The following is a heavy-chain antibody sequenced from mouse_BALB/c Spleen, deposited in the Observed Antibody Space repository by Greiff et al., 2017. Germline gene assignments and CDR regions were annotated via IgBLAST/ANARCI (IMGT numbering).Heavy chain of an antibody. Sequence: EVQLQQSGPELVKPGASVKMSCKASGYTFTSYVMHWVKQKPGQGLEWIGYINPYNDGTKYNEKFKGKATLTSDKSSSTAYMELSSLTSEDSAVYYCAREWGDYYGSSYFDYWGQATTLTVSS. J-gene: IGHJ2*01. CDR2: INPYNDGT. V-gene: IGHV1-14*01. CDR3: AREWGDYYGSSYFDY. D-gene: IGHD1-1*01. CDR1: GYTFTSYV.